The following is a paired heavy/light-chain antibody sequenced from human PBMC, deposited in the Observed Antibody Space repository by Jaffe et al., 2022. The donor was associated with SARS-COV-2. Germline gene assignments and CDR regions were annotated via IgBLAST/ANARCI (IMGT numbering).Heavy chain of an antibody. V-gene: IGHV3-23*01. CDR3: ASNYCGGNCYSGFEF. CDR2: ISGSGGST. J-gene: IGHJ4*02. CDR1: GFTFSSYA. D-gene: IGHD2-21*02. Sequence: EVQLLESGGGLVQPGGSLRLSCAASGFTFSSYAMNWVRQAPGKGLEWVSSISGSGGSTYYADSVKGRFTISRDNSKNTLYLQMNSLRAEDAAVYYCASNYCGGNCYSGFEFWGQGTLVTVSS.
Light chain of an antibody. V-gene: IGKV2-30*01. Sequence: DVVMTQSPLSLPVTLGQPASISCRSSQSLVYSDGNTYLNWFHQRPGQPPRRLTYKVSNRDSGVPDRFSGSGSGTDFTLKISRVEAEDVGVYYCMQATHWPVTFGQGTRVEIK. J-gene: IGKJ1*01. CDR3: MQATHWPVT. CDR1: QSLVYSDGNTY. CDR2: KVS.